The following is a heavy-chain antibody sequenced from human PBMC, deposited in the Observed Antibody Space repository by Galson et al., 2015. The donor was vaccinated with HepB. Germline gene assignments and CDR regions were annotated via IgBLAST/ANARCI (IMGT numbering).Heavy chain of an antibody. CDR1: GGSISSYY. V-gene: IGHV4-59*12. Sequence: QVQLQESGPGLVKPSETLSLTCTVSGGSISSYYWSWIRQPPGKGLEWIGYIYYSGSTNYNPSLKSRVTISVDTSRNQFSLKLSSVTAADTAVYYCSRAFVATRGFDPWGQGTLVTVSS. CDR2: IYYSGST. CDR3: SRAFVATRGFDP. D-gene: IGHD1-1*01. J-gene: IGHJ5*02.